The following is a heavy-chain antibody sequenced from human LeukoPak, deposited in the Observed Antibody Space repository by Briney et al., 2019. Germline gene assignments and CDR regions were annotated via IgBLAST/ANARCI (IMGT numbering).Heavy chain of an antibody. D-gene: IGHD3-10*01. Sequence: SETLSLTCAVYGGSFSGYYWSWIRQPPGKGLEWIGEINHSGSTNYNPSLKSRVTISVDKSKNQFSLKLSSVTAADTAVYYCARVVREVGFFQHWGQGTLVTVSS. CDR3: ARVVREVGFFQH. V-gene: IGHV4-34*01. CDR1: GGSFSGYY. J-gene: IGHJ1*01. CDR2: INHSGST.